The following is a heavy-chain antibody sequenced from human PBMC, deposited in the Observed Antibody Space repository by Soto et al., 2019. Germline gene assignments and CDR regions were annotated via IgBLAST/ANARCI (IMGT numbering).Heavy chain of an antibody. Sequence: GGSLRLSCAASGFTFSSYSMNWVRQAPGKGLEWVSYISSSSSTIYYADSVKGRFTISRDNAKNSLYLQMNSLRAEDTAVYYCAREWGDNWNTLYWYFDLWGRGTLVTVSS. V-gene: IGHV3-48*01. J-gene: IGHJ2*01. CDR2: ISSSSSTI. D-gene: IGHD1-20*01. CDR1: GFTFSSYS. CDR3: AREWGDNWNTLYWYFDL.